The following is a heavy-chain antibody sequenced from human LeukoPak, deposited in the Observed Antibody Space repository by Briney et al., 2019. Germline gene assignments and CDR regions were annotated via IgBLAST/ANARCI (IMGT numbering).Heavy chain of an antibody. CDR3: ARAPYGSGSPSGIRAFDI. CDR1: GGSISSYSYY. V-gene: IGHV4-61*01. D-gene: IGHD3-10*01. CDR2: IYYSGST. Sequence: SETLSLTCTVSGGSISSYSYYWGWIRQPPGKGLEWIGYIYYSGSTNYNPSLKSRVTISVDTSKNQFSLKLSSVTAADTAAYYCARAPYGSGSPSGIRAFDIWGQGTMVTVSS. J-gene: IGHJ3*02.